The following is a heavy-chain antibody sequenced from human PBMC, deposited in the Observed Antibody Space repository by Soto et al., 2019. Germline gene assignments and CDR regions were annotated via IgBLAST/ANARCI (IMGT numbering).Heavy chain of an antibody. V-gene: IGHV3-30-3*01. Sequence: GGSLRLSCAASGCTFSSYAMHWVRQAPGKGLEWVAVISYDGSNKYYADSVKGRFTISRDNSKNTLYLQMNSLRAEDTAVYYCARGWELLGFDYWGQGTLVTVSS. J-gene: IGHJ4*02. CDR3: ARGWELLGFDY. CDR2: ISYDGSNK. D-gene: IGHD1-26*01. CDR1: GCTFSSYA.